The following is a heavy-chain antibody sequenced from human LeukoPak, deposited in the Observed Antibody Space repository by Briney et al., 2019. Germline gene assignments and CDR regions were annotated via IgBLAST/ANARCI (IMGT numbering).Heavy chain of an antibody. Sequence: PSETLSLTCAAYGGSFSGYYWSWIRQPPGKGLEWIGEINHSGSTNYNPSLKSRVTISVDKSKNQFSLKLSSVAAADTAVYYCARALQGELDYWGQGTLVTVSS. D-gene: IGHD2-21*01. J-gene: IGHJ4*02. CDR2: INHSGST. CDR1: GGSFSGYY. V-gene: IGHV4-34*01. CDR3: ARALQGELDY.